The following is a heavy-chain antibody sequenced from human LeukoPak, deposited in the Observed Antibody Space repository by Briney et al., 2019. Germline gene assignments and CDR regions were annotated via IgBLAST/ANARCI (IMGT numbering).Heavy chain of an antibody. Sequence: PGGSLRLSCAASGFTFSSYAMSWVRQAPGKGLEWVSAISGSGGSTYYADSVKGRFTISRDNSKNTLYLQMNSLRAEDTAVYYCAKGFSYYDSSGYYDPGPWDAFDIWGQGTMVTVSS. CDR2: ISGSGGST. CDR1: GFTFSSYA. J-gene: IGHJ3*02. CDR3: AKGFSYYDSSGYYDPGPWDAFDI. D-gene: IGHD3-22*01. V-gene: IGHV3-23*01.